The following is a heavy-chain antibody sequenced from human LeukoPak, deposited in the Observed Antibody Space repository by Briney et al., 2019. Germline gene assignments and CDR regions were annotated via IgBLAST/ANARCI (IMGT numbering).Heavy chain of an antibody. D-gene: IGHD6-19*01. J-gene: IGHJ6*02. CDR2: INPNSGGT. V-gene: IGHV1-2*04. CDR1: GYTFTGYY. CDR3: ARAGYSSGWYYYYYGMDA. Sequence: ASVKVSCKAPGYTFTGYYMHWVRQAPGQGLEWMGWINPNSGGTNYAQKFQGWVTMTRDTSISTAYMELSRLRSDDTAVYYCARAGYSSGWYYYYYGMDAWGQGTTVTVSS.